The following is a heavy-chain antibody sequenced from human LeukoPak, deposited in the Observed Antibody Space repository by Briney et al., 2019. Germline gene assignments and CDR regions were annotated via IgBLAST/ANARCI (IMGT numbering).Heavy chain of an antibody. D-gene: IGHD3-16*02. CDR3: ARDFLSYPDY. Sequence: GGSLGLSCAASGFTFSSYWMHWVRQAPGKGLVWVSRINTDGSSTSYADSVEGRFTISRDNTKNTLYLQMNSLRAEDTAVYYCARDFLSYPDYWGQGTLVTVSS. V-gene: IGHV3-74*01. CDR2: INTDGSST. J-gene: IGHJ4*02. CDR1: GFTFSSYW.